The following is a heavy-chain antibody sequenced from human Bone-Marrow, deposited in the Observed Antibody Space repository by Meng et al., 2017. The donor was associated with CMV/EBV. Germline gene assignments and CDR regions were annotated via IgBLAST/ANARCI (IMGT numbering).Heavy chain of an antibody. CDR2: INHSGST. Sequence: SQTLSLTCAVYGGSFSGYYWSWIHQPPGKGLEWIGEINHSGSTNYNPSLKSRVTISVDTSKNQFSLKLSSVTAADTAVYYCARGRAVGAVLDYWGQGTLVTVSS. V-gene: IGHV4-34*01. J-gene: IGHJ4*02. CDR3: ARGRAVGAVLDY. CDR1: GGSFSGYY. D-gene: IGHD1-26*01.